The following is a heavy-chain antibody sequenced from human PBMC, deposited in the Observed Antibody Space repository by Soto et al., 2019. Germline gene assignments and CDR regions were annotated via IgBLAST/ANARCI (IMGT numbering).Heavy chain of an antibody. CDR2: INHSGST. J-gene: IGHJ4*02. V-gene: IGHV4-34*01. CDR3: ARGPIAVAGTYFDY. D-gene: IGHD6-19*01. CDR1: GGSFSGYY. Sequence: SETLSLTCAVYGGSFSGYYWSWIRQPPGKGLEWIGEINHSGSTNYNPSLKSRVTISVDTSKNQFSLKLSSVTAADTAVYYCARGPIAVAGTYFDYWGQGTLVTVSS.